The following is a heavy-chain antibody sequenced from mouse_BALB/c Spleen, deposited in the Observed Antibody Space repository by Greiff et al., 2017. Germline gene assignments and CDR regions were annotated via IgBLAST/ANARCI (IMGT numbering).Heavy chain of an antibody. D-gene: IGHD2-14*01. CDR1: GFSLTSYG. Sequence: VKLVESGPGLVAPSQSLSITCTVSGFSLTSYGVHWVRQPPGKGLEWLGVIWAGGSTNYNSALMSRLSISKDNSKSQVFLKMNSLQTDDTAMYYCARVHYRYDEDAMDYWGQGTSVTVSS. CDR2: IWAGGST. CDR3: ARVHYRYDEDAMDY. V-gene: IGHV2-9*02. J-gene: IGHJ4*01.